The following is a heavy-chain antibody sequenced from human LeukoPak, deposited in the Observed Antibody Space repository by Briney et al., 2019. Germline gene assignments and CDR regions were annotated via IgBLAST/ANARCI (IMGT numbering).Heavy chain of an antibody. J-gene: IGHJ4*02. D-gene: IGHD3-22*01. V-gene: IGHV4-34*01. Sequence: SETLSLTCAVYGGSFSGYYWNWIRQPPGKGLEWIGEINHSGSTNYNPSLKSRVTISVDTSKNQFSLKLSSVTAADTAVYYCARGRDSSGGLGYWGQGTLVTVSS. CDR3: ARGRDSSGGLGY. CDR1: GGSFSGYY. CDR2: INHSGST.